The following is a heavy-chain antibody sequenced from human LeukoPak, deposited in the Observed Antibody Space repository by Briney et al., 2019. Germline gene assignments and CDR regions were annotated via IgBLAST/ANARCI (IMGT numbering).Heavy chain of an antibody. CDR2: ISYDGSVK. D-gene: IGHD1-26*01. CDR1: GGTFSSYA. J-gene: IGHJ4*02. V-gene: IGHV3-30-3*01. Sequence: SCKASGGTFSSYAINWVRQAPGKGLEWVAVISYDGSVKYYADSVKGRFIISRDNAKNSLYLQMNSQRVEDTAVYYCARGGTYYDYWGQGTLVTVSS. CDR3: ARGGTYYDY.